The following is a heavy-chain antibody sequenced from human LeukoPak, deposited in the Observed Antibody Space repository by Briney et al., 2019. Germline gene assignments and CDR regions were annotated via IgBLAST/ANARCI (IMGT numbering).Heavy chain of an antibody. CDR3: ARGIVGATWYYFDY. V-gene: IGHV4-59*01. J-gene: IGHJ4*02. Sequence: SETLSLTCTVSGGSISSYYWSWLRQPPGKGLEWIGYIYYSGSTNYNPSLKSRVTISVDTSKNQFSLKLSSVTAADTAVYYCARGIVGATWYYFDYWGQGTLVTVSS. CDR1: GGSISSYY. CDR2: IYYSGST. D-gene: IGHD1-26*01.